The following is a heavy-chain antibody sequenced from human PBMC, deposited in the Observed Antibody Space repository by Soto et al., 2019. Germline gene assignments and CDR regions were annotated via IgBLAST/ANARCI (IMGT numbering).Heavy chain of an antibody. Sequence: EVQLVESGGGLVKPGGSLRLSCAASGFTFSSYSMNWVRQAPGKGLEWVSSISSSSSYMYYADSVKGRFTISRDNAKNSLYLQMNSLRAEDTAVYYCARGLFDHDAFDIWGQGTMVTVSS. V-gene: IGHV3-21*01. J-gene: IGHJ3*02. CDR1: GFTFSSYS. CDR2: ISSSSSYM. D-gene: IGHD2-21*01. CDR3: ARGLFDHDAFDI.